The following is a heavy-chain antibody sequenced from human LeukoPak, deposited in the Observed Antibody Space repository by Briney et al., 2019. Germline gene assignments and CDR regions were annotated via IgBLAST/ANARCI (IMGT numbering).Heavy chain of an antibody. J-gene: IGHJ5*02. CDR2: INPNSGGI. D-gene: IGHD2-2*01. Sequence: ASVKVSCKASGYTFTGYYMHWVRQAPGQGLEWMGWINPNSGGINYAQKFQGRVTMTRDTSISTAYMELSRLRSDDTAVYYCARDPPNIVVVPAAPSGWFDPWGQGTLVTVSS. V-gene: IGHV1-2*02. CDR3: ARDPPNIVVVPAAPSGWFDP. CDR1: GYTFTGYY.